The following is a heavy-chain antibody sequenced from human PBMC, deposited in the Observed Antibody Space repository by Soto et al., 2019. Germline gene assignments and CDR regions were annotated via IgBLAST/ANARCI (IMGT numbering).Heavy chain of an antibody. J-gene: IGHJ4*02. D-gene: IGHD2-15*01. V-gene: IGHV4-59*01. Sequence: QVQLQESGPGLVKPSETLSLTCTVPGGSMRSNYWSWIRQPPGKGLEWIGYIYYSGSTNYNPSLKSRVTISVDTSKNQFSLKLTSVTAADTAVYYCARTRCSSCSCDYWGQGTLVTVSS. CDR2: IYYSGST. CDR3: ARTRCSSCSCDY. CDR1: GGSMRSNY.